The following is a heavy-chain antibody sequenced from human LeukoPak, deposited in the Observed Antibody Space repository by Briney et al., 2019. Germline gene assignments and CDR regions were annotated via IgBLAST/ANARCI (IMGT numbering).Heavy chain of an antibody. Sequence: KASETLSLTCAVYGGSFSGYYWSWIRQPPGKGLEWIGEINHSGSTNYNPSLKSRVTISVDTSKNQFSLKLSSVTAADTAVYYCARDRCSGGSCYSGWFDPWGQGTLVTVSS. V-gene: IGHV4-34*01. CDR3: ARDRCSGGSCYSGWFDP. CDR2: INHSGST. CDR1: GGSFSGYY. J-gene: IGHJ5*02. D-gene: IGHD2-15*01.